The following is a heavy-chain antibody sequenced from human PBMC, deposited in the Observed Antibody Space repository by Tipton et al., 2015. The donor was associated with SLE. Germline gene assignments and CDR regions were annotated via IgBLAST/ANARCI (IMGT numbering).Heavy chain of an antibody. J-gene: IGHJ4*02. D-gene: IGHD6-13*01. Sequence: AVSGFTFSSFWMSWVRQAPGKGPEWVANIKQDGSEKHYGDSVKGRFTISRDNTKNSLYVEMNSLKVDDTAVYYCAGAAELGRSSWYYVDDWGQGVLVIVSS. CDR3: AGAAELGRSSWYYVDD. CDR1: GFTFSSFW. V-gene: IGHV3-7*05. CDR2: IKQDGSEK.